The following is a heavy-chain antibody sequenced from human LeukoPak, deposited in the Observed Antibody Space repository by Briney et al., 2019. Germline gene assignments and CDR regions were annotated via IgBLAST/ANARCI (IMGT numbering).Heavy chain of an antibody. J-gene: IGHJ4*02. D-gene: IGHD4-17*01. CDR3: ARDDGLTTVTTGFDY. V-gene: IGHV1-3*01. Sequence: ASVKVSCKASGYTFTSYAMHWVRQAPGQRLEWMGWINAGNGNTKYSQKFQGRVTITRDTSASTAYMELSSLRSEDTAVYYCARDDGLTTVTTGFDYWGQGTLVTVSS. CDR2: INAGNGNT. CDR1: GYTFTSYA.